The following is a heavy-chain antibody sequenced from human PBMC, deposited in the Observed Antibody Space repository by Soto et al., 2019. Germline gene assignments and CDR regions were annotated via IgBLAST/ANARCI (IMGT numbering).Heavy chain of an antibody. Sequence: GGSLRLSCAASGFTCSSYWMHWVRQAPGKGLEWVSRISGGGGSTYYADSVKGRFTISRDNSKNTLYLQMNSLRAEDTAVYYCAKARFRDSSMFLLDYWGQGTLVTVSS. D-gene: IGHD6-19*01. CDR2: ISGGGGST. CDR1: GFTCSSYW. CDR3: AKARFRDSSMFLLDY. J-gene: IGHJ4*02. V-gene: IGHV3-23*01.